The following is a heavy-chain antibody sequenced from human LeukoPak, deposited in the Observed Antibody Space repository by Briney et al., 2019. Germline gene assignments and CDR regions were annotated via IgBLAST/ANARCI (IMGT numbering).Heavy chain of an antibody. CDR3: AREADIAAAGFDY. CDR1: GFIFSSYW. CDR2: IIQDGSEK. V-gene: IGHV3-7*01. Sequence: GGSLRLSCAASGFIFSSYWMSWVRQAPGKGLEWVANIIQDGSEKYYVDSVKGRFTISRDNAKNSLYLQMNSLRAEDTAVYYCAREADIAAAGFDYWGQGTLVTVSS. J-gene: IGHJ4*02. D-gene: IGHD6-13*01.